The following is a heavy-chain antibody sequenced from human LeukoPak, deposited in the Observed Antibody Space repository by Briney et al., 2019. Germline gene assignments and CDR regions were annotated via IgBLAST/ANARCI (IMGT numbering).Heavy chain of an antibody. J-gene: IGHJ4*02. D-gene: IGHD4-23*01. Sequence: PGGSLRLSCAASGFTFSSHWMTWVRQAPGKGLEWVANIKQGGSEKHYVDSVKGRFTISRDDAKNSLYLQMNSLTVEDTAVYYCAREAKGPGGKDYWGQGTLVTVSS. CDR3: AREAKGPGGKDY. CDR2: IKQGGSEK. CDR1: GFTFSSHW. V-gene: IGHV3-7*05.